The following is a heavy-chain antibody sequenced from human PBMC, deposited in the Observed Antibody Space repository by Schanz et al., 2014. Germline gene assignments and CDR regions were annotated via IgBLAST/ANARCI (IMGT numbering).Heavy chain of an antibody. CDR1: GSIFSKLL. CDR2: FDPKKGEA. Sequence: QVQLVQSGAEVKKPGASVKVSCKVSGSIFSKLLMHWVRQGPAKELEWMGGFDPKKGEAIYAQKFQGRVTMTEDTSTGTAYMELRSLTSEDTAVYYCATGPHIVVAFDYWGQGTLVTVSS. J-gene: IGHJ4*02. V-gene: IGHV1-24*01. CDR3: ATGPHIVVAFDY. D-gene: IGHD2-21*01.